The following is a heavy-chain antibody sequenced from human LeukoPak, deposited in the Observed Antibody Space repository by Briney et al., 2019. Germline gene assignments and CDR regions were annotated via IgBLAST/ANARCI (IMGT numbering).Heavy chain of an antibody. J-gene: IGHJ4*02. D-gene: IGHD3-10*01. Sequence: SVKVSCKASGGTFSSYAISWVRQAPGQGLEWMGRIIPILGIANYAQKFQGRVTITADKSTSTAYMELSSLRSEDTAVYYCARGSGSYPPDYWGQGTLVTVSS. CDR2: IIPILGIA. CDR1: GGTFSSYA. V-gene: IGHV1-69*04. CDR3: ARGSGSYPPDY.